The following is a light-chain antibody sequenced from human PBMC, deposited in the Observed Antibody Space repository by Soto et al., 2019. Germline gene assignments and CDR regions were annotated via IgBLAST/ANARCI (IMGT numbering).Light chain of an antibody. CDR1: QGISTN. CDR3: QQYGSSRWT. V-gene: IGKV3-20*01. Sequence: EIVMTQSPATLSVSPGDGATLSCRASQGISTNLAWYQQKPGQAPRLLIYAASSRATGIPDRFSGSGSGTDFTLTISRLEPEDFAVYYCQQYGSSRWTFGQGTKVDNK. CDR2: AAS. J-gene: IGKJ1*01.